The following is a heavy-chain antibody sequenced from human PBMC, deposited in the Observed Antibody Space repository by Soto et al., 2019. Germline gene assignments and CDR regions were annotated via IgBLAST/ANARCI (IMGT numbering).Heavy chain of an antibody. CDR3: AGTTSHYWYYMDV. CDR1: GDSVSSKSAA. V-gene: IGHV6-1*01. Sequence: QTLSLTCAISGDSVSSKSAAWNWIRQSPSRGLEWLGRTYYRSRWYNDYAVSVKSRITVNPDTSKNQFSLQLTSVTPEDTAVYYCAGTTSHYWYYMDVWGKGTTVTVSS. J-gene: IGHJ6*03. D-gene: IGHD1-7*01. CDR2: TYYRSRWYN.